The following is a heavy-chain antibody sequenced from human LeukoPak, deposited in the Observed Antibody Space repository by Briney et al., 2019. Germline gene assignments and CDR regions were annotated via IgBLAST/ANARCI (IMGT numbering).Heavy chain of an antibody. V-gene: IGHV4-61*02. CDR2: IYTSGST. CDR3: ARGGGDFWSGYSILISDAFDI. J-gene: IGHJ3*02. CDR1: GGSISSGGYY. Sequence: SQTLSLTCTVSGGSISSGGYYWSWIRQPAGKGLEWIGRIYTSGSTNYNPSLKSRVTMSVDTSKNQFSLKLSSVTAADTAVYYCARGGGDFWSGYSILISDAFDIWGQGTMVTVSS. D-gene: IGHD3-3*01.